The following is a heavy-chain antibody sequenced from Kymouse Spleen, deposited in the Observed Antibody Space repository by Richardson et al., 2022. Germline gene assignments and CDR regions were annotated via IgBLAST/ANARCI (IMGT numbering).Heavy chain of an antibody. J-gene: IGHJ4*02. Sequence: EVQLVESGGGLVQPGGSLRLSCAASGFTFSSYAMSWVRQAPGKGLEWVSAISGSGGSTYYADSVKGRFTISRDNSKNTLYLQMNSLRAEDTAVYYCAKDPVRYSGYETSSYFDYWGQGTLVTVSS. CDR1: GFTFSSYA. CDR2: ISGSGGST. V-gene: IGHV3-23*04. CDR3: AKDPVRYSGYETSSYFDY. D-gene: IGHD5-12*01.